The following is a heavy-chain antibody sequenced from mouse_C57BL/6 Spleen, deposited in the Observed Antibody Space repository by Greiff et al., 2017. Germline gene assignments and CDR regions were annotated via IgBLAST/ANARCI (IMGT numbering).Heavy chain of an antibody. Sequence: VQLVESGAELAKPGASVKLSCKASGYTFTSYWMHWVKQRPGQGLEWIGYINPSSGYTKYNQKFKDKATLPANKSSSTAYMQLSSLTYEDSAVYYCARGGAMDYWGQGTSGTVSS. V-gene: IGHV1-7*01. J-gene: IGHJ4*01. CDR3: ARGGAMDY. CDR2: INPSSGYT. CDR1: GYTFTSYW.